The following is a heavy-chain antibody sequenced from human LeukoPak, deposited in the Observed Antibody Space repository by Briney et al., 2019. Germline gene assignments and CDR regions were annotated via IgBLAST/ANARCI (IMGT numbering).Heavy chain of an antibody. Sequence: PSETLSLTCAVYSGSFSAYYWTWIRQPPGKGLEWIGEVNHSGSTNYNPSLKSRVTISVDTSKNQFSLELSSVPAAATAVYYCARGVTYYYDNNNYVPYYFDSWGRGTLVTVSS. CDR1: SGSFSAYY. D-gene: IGHD3-22*01. J-gene: IGHJ4*02. CDR2: VNHSGST. V-gene: IGHV4-34*01. CDR3: ARGVTYYYDNNNYVPYYFDS.